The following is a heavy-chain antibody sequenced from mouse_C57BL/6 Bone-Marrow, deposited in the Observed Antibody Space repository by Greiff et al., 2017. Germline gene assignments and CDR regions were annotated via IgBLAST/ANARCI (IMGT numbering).Heavy chain of an antibody. D-gene: IGHD2-3*01. CDR1: GYTFTSYW. J-gene: IGHJ2*01. CDR3: ASGWLLRV. Sequence: QVQLQQPGAELVKPGASVKLSCKASGYTFTSYWMPWVNQRPGQGLEWIGEIDPSDSYTNYNQKFKGKATLTVDTSSSTAYMQLSSLTSEDSAVYYCASGWLLRVWGQGTTLTVSS. CDR2: IDPSDSYT. V-gene: IGHV1-50*01.